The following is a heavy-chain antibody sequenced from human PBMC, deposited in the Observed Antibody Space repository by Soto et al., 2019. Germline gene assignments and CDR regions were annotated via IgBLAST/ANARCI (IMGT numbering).Heavy chain of an antibody. J-gene: IGHJ4*02. CDR2: IYYSGST. D-gene: IGHD3-3*01. V-gene: IGHV4-31*03. Sequence: PSETLSLTCTVSGGSISSGGYYWSWIRQHPGKGLEWIGYIYYSGSTYYNPSLKSRVTISVDTSKNQFSLKLSSVTAADTAVYYCARGTDFWSGYYTVGFDYWGQGTLVTVSS. CDR1: GGSISSGGYY. CDR3: ARGTDFWSGYYTVGFDY.